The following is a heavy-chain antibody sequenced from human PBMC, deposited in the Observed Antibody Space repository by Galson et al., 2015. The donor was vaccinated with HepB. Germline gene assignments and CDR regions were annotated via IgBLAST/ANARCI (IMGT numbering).Heavy chain of an antibody. CDR2: ISWNSGSI. D-gene: IGHD3-22*01. CDR1: GFTFDDYA. CDR3: AKEDSSGYYSFDY. J-gene: IGHJ4*02. V-gene: IGHV3-9*01. Sequence: SLRLSCAASGFTFDDYAMHWVRQAPGKGLEWVSGISWNSGSIGYADSVKGRFTISRDNAKNSLYLQMNSLRAEDTALYYCAKEDSSGYYSFDYWGQGTLVTVSS.